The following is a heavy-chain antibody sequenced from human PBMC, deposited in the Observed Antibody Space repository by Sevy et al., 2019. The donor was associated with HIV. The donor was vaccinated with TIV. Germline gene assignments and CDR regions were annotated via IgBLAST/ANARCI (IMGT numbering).Heavy chain of an antibody. CDR3: ARVSTFGGVIANYYFDY. CDR2: ISAYNGNT. J-gene: IGHJ4*02. D-gene: IGHD3-16*02. Sequence: ASVKVSCKASGYTFTSYGISRVRQAPGQGLEWMGWISAYNGNTNYAQKLQGRVTMTTDTSTSTAYMELRSLRSDDTAVYYCARVSTFGGVIANYYFDYWGQGTLVTVSS. CDR1: GYTFTSYG. V-gene: IGHV1-18*04.